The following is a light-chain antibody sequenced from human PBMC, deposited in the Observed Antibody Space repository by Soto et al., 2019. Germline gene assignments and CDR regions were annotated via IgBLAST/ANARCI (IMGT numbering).Light chain of an antibody. CDR2: DVN. V-gene: IGLV2-14*03. J-gene: IGLJ2*01. CDR1: SSDIGAYNF. Sequence: QSVLTQPASVSGSPGQSITISCTGTSSDIGAYNFVSWYQQHPGNAPKLMLYDVNLRPSGVSNRFSGSKSGNTASLTISGLQAEDEADYYCTSWTTSTTMIFGGGTKLTVL. CDR3: TSWTTSTTMI.